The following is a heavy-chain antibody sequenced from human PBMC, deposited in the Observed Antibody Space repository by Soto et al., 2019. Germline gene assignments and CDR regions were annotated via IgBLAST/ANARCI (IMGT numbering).Heavy chain of an antibody. Sequence: SETLSLTCTVSGGSISSGGYYWSWIRQHPGKGLEWIGYIYYSGSTYYNPSLKSRVTISVDTSKNQFSLKLSHVTAADTAVYYCASTVLRYFDWASFDYWGQGTLVTVSS. V-gene: IGHV4-31*03. CDR1: GGSISSGGYY. CDR3: ASTVLRYFDWASFDY. J-gene: IGHJ4*02. D-gene: IGHD3-9*01. CDR2: IYYSGST.